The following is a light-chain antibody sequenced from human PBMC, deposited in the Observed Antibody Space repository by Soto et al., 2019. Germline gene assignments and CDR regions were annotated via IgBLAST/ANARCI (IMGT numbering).Light chain of an antibody. J-gene: IGKJ1*01. Sequence: DIQLTQSPSFLSASVGDRVTITCRASQDISSYLVWYQQKPGKAPNLLIYAASTLQRGVPSRFSGYVSGTEFTLTISSLQPEDFATYYCQQLNSYPRTFGQGTKVEIK. CDR1: QDISSY. CDR2: AAS. V-gene: IGKV1-9*01. CDR3: QQLNSYPRT.